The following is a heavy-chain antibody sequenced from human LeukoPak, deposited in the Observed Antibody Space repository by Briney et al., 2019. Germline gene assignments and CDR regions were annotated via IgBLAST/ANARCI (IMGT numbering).Heavy chain of an antibody. CDR2: ISYDGSNK. V-gene: IGHV3-30-3*01. CDR3: ARDPATYSSGRWGGFDY. Sequence: GRSLRLSCAASGFTFSTYAVHWVRQAPGKGLEWVAVISYDGSNKYYTDSVKGRFTISRDNSKNTLYLQMSSLRTEDTAVYYCARDPATYSSGRWGGFDYWGQGALVTVSS. D-gene: IGHD6-19*01. CDR1: GFTFSTYA. J-gene: IGHJ4*02.